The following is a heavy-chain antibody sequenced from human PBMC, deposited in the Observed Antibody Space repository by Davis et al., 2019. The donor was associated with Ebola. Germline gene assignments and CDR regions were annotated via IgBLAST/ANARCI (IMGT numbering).Heavy chain of an antibody. CDR3: AKAPDYSSGWYYFDY. D-gene: IGHD6-19*01. J-gene: IGHJ4*02. V-gene: IGHV3-23*01. Sequence: PGRSLTPSCPPSASTSSSYSMSWVRQLPGKGLEWVSAISGSGGSTYYADSVTGWFTTSRDNSKNTLYLQRNSLRAEDTAVYYCAKAPDYSSGWYYFDYWGQGTLVTVSS. CDR1: ASTSSSYS. CDR2: ISGSGGST.